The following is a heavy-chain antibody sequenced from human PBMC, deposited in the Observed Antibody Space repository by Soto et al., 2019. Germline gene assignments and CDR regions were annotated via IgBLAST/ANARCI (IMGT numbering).Heavy chain of an antibody. J-gene: IGHJ4*02. Sequence: PGGSLTLSCAASGFRFSDYSMNWVRQVAGKGLEWVSSISSNSGYTLYTDSVKGRFTISRDNAKSSLYLQMSSLRDEDTAVYYCTRGYYGAYDSWGQGTLVTVSS. CDR3: TRGYYGAYDS. V-gene: IGHV3-21*06. CDR2: ISSNSGYT. CDR1: GFRFSDYS. D-gene: IGHD4-17*01.